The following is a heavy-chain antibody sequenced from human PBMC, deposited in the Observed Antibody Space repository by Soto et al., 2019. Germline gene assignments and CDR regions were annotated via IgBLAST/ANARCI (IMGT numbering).Heavy chain of an antibody. CDR3: ARDPDYGNPDP. CDR2: IGKDGGEK. J-gene: IGHJ5*02. Sequence: EVQLVESGGGLVQPGGSLRLSCAASGFTLSHYWMAWVRQAPGKGLEWVANIGKDGGEKIYIDSVKGRFTISRDNAKNSLYLQMNSLRAEDTAVYYCARDPDYGNPDPWGQGSLVTVS. V-gene: IGHV3-7*01. CDR1: GFTLSHYW. D-gene: IGHD4-17*01.